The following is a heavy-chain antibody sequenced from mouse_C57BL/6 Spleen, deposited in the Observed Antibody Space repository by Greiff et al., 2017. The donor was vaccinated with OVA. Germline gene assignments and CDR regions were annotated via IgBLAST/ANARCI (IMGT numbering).Heavy chain of an antibody. CDR1: GYTFTGYW. J-gene: IGHJ2*01. Sequence: VQLQESGAELMKPGASVKLSCKATGYTFTGYWIEWVKQRPGHGLEWIGEILPGSGSTNDNEKFKGKATFTADTSSNTAYMQLSSLTTEDSAIYYCARGAHWGQGTTLTVSS. CDR2: ILPGSGST. CDR3: ARGAH. V-gene: IGHV1-9*01.